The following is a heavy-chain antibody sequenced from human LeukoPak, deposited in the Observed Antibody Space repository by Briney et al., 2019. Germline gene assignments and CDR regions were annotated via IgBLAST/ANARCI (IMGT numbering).Heavy chain of an antibody. CDR1: GFTFSSFA. CDR2: ISGSGGGA. J-gene: IGHJ4*02. Sequence: GGSLRLSCAASGFTFSSFAMSWVRQAPGKGLEWVSAISGSGGGAYYADSVKGRFTVSRHNSKNTLYLQMNTLRAEDTAVYYCALYYYGSGSYFPHYFDYWGQGTLVTVSS. CDR3: ALYYYGSGSYFPHYFDY. D-gene: IGHD3-10*01. V-gene: IGHV3-23*01.